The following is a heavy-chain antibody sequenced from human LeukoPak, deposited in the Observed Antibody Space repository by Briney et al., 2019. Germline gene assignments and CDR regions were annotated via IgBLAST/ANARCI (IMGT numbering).Heavy chain of an antibody. D-gene: IGHD5-18*01. CDR3: ARVYTAMDDGDY. V-gene: IGHV3-21*01. CDR2: ISSSSSYI. Sequence: PGGSLRLSCAASGFTFSSYAMSWVRQAPGKGLEWVSSISSSSSYIYYADSVKGRFTISIDNAKNSLYLQMNSLRAEDTAVYYCARVYTAMDDGDYWGQGTLVTVSS. J-gene: IGHJ4*02. CDR1: GFTFSSYA.